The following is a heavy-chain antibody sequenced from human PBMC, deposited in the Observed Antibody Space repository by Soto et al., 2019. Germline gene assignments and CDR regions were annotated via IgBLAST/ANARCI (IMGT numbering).Heavy chain of an antibody. D-gene: IGHD2-2*01. Sequence: EVQLVQSGAEVKKPGESLKISCKGSGYRFTNYWIGWVRQMPGKGLEWMGIIYPGDSDTRYSPSFQGQVTISADKSINTAYLQWSSLKASDTAMYYCARDYCSGTPCYEFDYWGQGTQVTVSS. CDR2: IYPGDSDT. J-gene: IGHJ4*02. CDR1: GYRFTNYW. CDR3: ARDYCSGTPCYEFDY. V-gene: IGHV5-51*01.